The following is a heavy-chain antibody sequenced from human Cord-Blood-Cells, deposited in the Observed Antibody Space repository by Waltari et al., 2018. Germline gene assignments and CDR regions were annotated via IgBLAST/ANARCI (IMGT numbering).Heavy chain of an antibody. CDR3: ARDPRRYCSGGSCLEGFDP. CDR2: IYYSGST. D-gene: IGHD2-15*01. CDR1: GGSLSSGGYY. V-gene: IGHV4-31*03. Sequence: QVQLQESGPGLVKPSQTLSLTCTVSGGSLSSGGYYWSWIRQHPGKGLEWIGYIYYSGSTSYNPSLKSRVTISVDTSKNQFSLKLSSVTAADTAVYYCARDPRRYCSGGSCLEGFDPWGQGTLVTVSS. J-gene: IGHJ5*02.